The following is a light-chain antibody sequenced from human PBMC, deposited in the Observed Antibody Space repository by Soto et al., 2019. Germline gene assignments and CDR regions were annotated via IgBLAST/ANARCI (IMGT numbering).Light chain of an antibody. V-gene: IGLV1-40*01. CDR1: NSNIGANYG. CDR2: ANT. Sequence: QSVLTQPPSVTGAPGQRVTISCTGSNSNIGANYGVHWYQQFPETAPKLLIYANTNRPSGVPDRFSGSRSGTSASLAITGLQAEDEADYYCQSFDDSLTGLIFGGGTK. J-gene: IGLJ2*01. CDR3: QSFDDSLTGLI.